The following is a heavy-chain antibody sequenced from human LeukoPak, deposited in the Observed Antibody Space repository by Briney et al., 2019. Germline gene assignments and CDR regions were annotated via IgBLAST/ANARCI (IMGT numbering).Heavy chain of an antibody. CDR3: ARGRGGTVVRGYLDY. D-gene: IGHD3-10*01. CDR2: MNSNSGNT. V-gene: IGHV1-8*01. CDR1: GYTFTNYD. J-gene: IGHJ4*02. Sequence: GASVTVSCKSSGYTFTNYDIVWVRQATGQGPEWMGWMNSNSGNTGYAQKFQGRVTMTRDTSINTAYMELHSLTSEDTAVYYCARGRGGTVVRGYLDYWGQGTLVTVSS.